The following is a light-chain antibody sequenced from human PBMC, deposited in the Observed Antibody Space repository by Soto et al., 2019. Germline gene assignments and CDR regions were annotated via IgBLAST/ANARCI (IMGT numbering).Light chain of an antibody. CDR1: QSVSSTY. V-gene: IGKV3-20*01. CDR3: QQYGSSPWT. J-gene: IGKJ1*01. CDR2: GVS. Sequence: EVVLTQSPGTLSLSPGEIVTLYCSASQSVSSTYLAWYQQKPGQAPRLLIYGVSSRATGIPDRFSGSGSGTDFTLTISRLEPEDFAVYYCQQYGSSPWTFGQGTKVDIK.